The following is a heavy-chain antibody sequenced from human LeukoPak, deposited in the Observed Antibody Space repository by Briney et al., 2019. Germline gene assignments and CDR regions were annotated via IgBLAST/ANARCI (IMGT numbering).Heavy chain of an antibody. J-gene: IGHJ4*02. CDR1: GGSISSGSYY. V-gene: IGHV4-61*02. D-gene: IGHD6-19*01. Sequence: SQTLTLTCTVSGGSISSGSYYWSWIRQPAGKGLEWIVRIYTSGSTNYNPSLKSRVTISVDTSKNQFSLKLSSVTAADTAVYYCARAPRLAVAGTHFDSWGQGTLVTVSS. CDR3: ARAPRLAVAGTHFDS. CDR2: IYTSGST.